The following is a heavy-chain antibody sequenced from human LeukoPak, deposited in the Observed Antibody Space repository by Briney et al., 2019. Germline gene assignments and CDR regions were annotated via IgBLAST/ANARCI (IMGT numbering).Heavy chain of an antibody. J-gene: IGHJ4*02. V-gene: IGHV1-69*06. D-gene: IGHD1-26*01. CDR1: GGTFSSYA. Sequence: ASVKVSCKASGGTFSSYAISWVRQAPGQGLEWMGGIIPIFGTANYAQKFQGRVTITADKSTSTAYMELSSLRSEDTAVYYCARSRVGATGLFGDWGQGTLVTVSS. CDR3: ARSRVGATGLFGD. CDR2: IIPIFGTA.